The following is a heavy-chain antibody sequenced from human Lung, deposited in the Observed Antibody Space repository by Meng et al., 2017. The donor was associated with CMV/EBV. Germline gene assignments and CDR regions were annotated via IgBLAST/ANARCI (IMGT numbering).Heavy chain of an antibody. CDR2: VVYSGTT. V-gene: IGHV4-39*01. CDR1: GGSISSSSSY. Sequence: HLKPQESGPGLVTPSQTLSLTCTVSGGSISSSSSYWAWIRQPPGEGLEWIGSVVYSGTTYYTSSLKSRVSISVDTSKNQFSLKLSSVTAADTAVYYCARHHHSPTFDYWGQGTLVTVSS. D-gene: IGHD1-14*01. CDR3: ARHHHSPTFDY. J-gene: IGHJ4*02.